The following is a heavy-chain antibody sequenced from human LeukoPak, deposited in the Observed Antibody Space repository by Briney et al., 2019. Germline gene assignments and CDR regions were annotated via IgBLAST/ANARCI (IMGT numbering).Heavy chain of an antibody. D-gene: IGHD1-26*01. J-gene: IGHJ1*01. CDR1: GFTFSSYS. CDR2: ISYDGSNK. Sequence: GGSLRLSCAASGFTFSSYSMNWVRQAPGKGLEWVAVISYDGSNKYYADSVKGRFTISRDNSKNTLYLQMNSLRAEDTAVYYCARSIVGATGYFQHWGQGTLVTVSS. V-gene: IGHV3-30*03. CDR3: ARSIVGATGYFQH.